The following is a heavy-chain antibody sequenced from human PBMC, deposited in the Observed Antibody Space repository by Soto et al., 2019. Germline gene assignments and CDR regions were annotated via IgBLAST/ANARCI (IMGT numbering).Heavy chain of an antibody. D-gene: IGHD3-10*01. CDR2: ISYDGSNK. CDR1: GFTFSNYG. Sequence: GGSLRLSCAASGFTFSNYGMHWVRQAPGKGLDWVALISYDGSNKYYADSVKGRFTVSRDNSKNTLDLQMNSVRGEDTAVYYCAKGIALVRGVIMDMDVWGQGTTVTVSS. J-gene: IGHJ6*02. V-gene: IGHV3-30*18. CDR3: AKGIALVRGVIMDMDV.